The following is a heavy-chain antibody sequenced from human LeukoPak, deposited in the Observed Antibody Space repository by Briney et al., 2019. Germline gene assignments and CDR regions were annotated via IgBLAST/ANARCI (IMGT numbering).Heavy chain of an antibody. CDR1: GFTFSSYD. CDR3: ARDRGIQLCLHY. V-gene: IGHV3-23*01. J-gene: IGHJ4*02. CDR2: ISGYRAST. Sequence: AGSLRLSCAASGFTFSSYDMHWVRQAPGNGLEWVSAISGYRASTFYADSVKGRFTISRDNSKNTPYLQMNSLRAEDTAVYYCARDRGIQLCLHYWGQGTLVTVSS. D-gene: IGHD5-18*01.